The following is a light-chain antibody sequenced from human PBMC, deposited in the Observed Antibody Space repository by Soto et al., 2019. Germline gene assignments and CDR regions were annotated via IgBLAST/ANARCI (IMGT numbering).Light chain of an antibody. Sequence: QSALTQPASVSGSPGQSITISCTGTSSDVGSYNLVSWYQQHPGKAPKLMIYEGSKRPSGVSNRFSGSKSGNTASLTISGLQAEDEADYHCCSYAGSSPFVFGTGTKLTV. V-gene: IGLV2-23*01. J-gene: IGLJ1*01. CDR2: EGS. CDR3: CSYAGSSPFV. CDR1: SSDVGSYNL.